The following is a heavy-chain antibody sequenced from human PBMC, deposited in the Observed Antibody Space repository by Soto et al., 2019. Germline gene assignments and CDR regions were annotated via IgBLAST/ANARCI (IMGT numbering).Heavy chain of an antibody. CDR2: ISYIGST. D-gene: IGHD2-15*01. CDR1: DDSINNYY. J-gene: IGHJ4*02. V-gene: IGHV4-59*01. CDR3: ARGYCSGVICYLYYFDY. Sequence: QVQLQESGPGLVKPSETLSLNCTVSDDSINNYYWNWIRQPPGKGLEWIGYISYIGSTNYNPSLESRVTISVDTSKNQFSLRLSSVTAADTAVYFCARGYCSGVICYLYYFDYWGQGTLVTVSS.